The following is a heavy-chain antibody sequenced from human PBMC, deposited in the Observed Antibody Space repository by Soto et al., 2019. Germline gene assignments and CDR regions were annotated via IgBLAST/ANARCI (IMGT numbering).Heavy chain of an antibody. CDR3: AHRGIDCSSNSCYDY. CDR2: IYWDDDK. CDR1: GFSLSSSGVG. Sequence: QITLKESGPTLVKPTQTLTLTCSFSGFSLSSSGVGVGWIRQPPGKALEWLALIYWDDDKRYSPSLKSRLSITKDTSKNQVVLTMTNMDPVDTATYYCAHRGIDCSSNSCYDYWGQGTLVTVSS. V-gene: IGHV2-5*02. D-gene: IGHD2-2*01. J-gene: IGHJ4*02.